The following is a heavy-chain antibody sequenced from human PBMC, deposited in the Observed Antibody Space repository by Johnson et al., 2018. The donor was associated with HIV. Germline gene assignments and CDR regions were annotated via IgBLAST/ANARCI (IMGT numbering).Heavy chain of an antibody. D-gene: IGHD3-10*01. V-gene: IGHV3-74*01. CDR1: GFTFSTYW. J-gene: IGHJ3*02. Sequence: VQLVESGGGLVQPGGSLRLSCAASGFTFSTYWMHWVRQGPGKGLVWVSRINSDGSITTYADSVKGRFTISRDNAKNTLYLQMNSLRDEDTAVYYCARVVGQLLWFGGLLEDDAFVIWGQWTMVTVSS. CDR2: INSDGSIT. CDR3: ARVVGQLLWFGGLLEDDAFVI.